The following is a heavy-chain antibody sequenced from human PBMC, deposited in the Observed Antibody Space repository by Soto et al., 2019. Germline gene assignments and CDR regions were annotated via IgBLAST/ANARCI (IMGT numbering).Heavy chain of an antibody. D-gene: IGHD6-19*01. J-gene: IGHJ3*02. CDR3: VRLVAGNAFDI. Sequence: SETLSLTCTVSGGSISSSSYYWGWIRQPPGKGLEWIGSIYYSGSTYYNPSLKSRVAISVDTSKNQFSLKLSSVTAADTAVYYCVRLVAGNAFDIWGQGTMVTVSS. CDR1: GGSISSSSYY. CDR2: IYYSGST. V-gene: IGHV4-39*01.